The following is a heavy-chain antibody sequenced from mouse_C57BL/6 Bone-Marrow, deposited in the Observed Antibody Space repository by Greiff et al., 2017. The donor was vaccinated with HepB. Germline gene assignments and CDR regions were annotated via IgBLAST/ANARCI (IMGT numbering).Heavy chain of an antibody. CDR3: ASSYYGSSLYWYFDV. J-gene: IGHJ1*03. V-gene: IGHV1-75*01. CDR1: GYTFTDYY. D-gene: IGHD1-1*01. Sequence: QVQLQQSGPELVKPGASVKISCKASGYTFTDYYINWVKQRPGQGLEWIGWIFPGSGSTYYNEKFKGKATLTVDKSSSTAYMLLSSLTSEYSAVYFCASSYYGSSLYWYFDVWGTGTTVTVSS. CDR2: IFPGSGST.